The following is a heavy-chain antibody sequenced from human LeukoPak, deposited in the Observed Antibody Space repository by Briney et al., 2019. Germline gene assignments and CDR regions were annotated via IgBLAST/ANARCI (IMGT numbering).Heavy chain of an antibody. V-gene: IGHV3-21*01. D-gene: IGHD3-16*01. Sequence: GGSLRLSCAASGFIFSRFSMSWVRQAPGRGLEWVSSISSGSSYIYYAGPVEGRFTISRDNAKNSLYLHMSSLRAEDTAMYYCTRDRYETPDGFAIWGQGTMVTVSS. J-gene: IGHJ3*02. CDR1: GFIFSRFS. CDR3: TRDRYETPDGFAI. CDR2: ISSGSSYI.